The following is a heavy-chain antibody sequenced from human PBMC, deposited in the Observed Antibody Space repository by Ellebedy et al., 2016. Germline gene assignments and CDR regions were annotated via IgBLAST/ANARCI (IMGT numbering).Heavy chain of an antibody. D-gene: IGHD6-13*01. Sequence: GESLKISCAASGFTFSRSWMSWVRQAPGGGLEWVANIKPDGSVEYYVGSVRGRFTISRDNAKSSLYLQMNSLRVEDTAIYYCAISESNSWKKWGQGTLVTVSS. J-gene: IGHJ4*02. V-gene: IGHV3-7*01. CDR3: AISESNSWKK. CDR2: IKPDGSVE. CDR1: GFTFSRSW.